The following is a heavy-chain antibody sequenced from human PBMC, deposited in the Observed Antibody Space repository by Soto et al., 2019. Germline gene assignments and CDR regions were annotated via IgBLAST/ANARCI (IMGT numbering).Heavy chain of an antibody. CDR2: ISGGGGST. CDR1: GFTFSNYA. D-gene: IGHD1-1*01. Sequence: GGSLRLSCAASGFTFSNYAMSWVRQAPGKGLEWVSAISGGGGSTYYADSVKGRFTISRANAKNTLYLQMNSLRAEDTAVYYCAAAQRNTWNYYFDYWGQGTLVTVSS. J-gene: IGHJ4*02. V-gene: IGHV3-23*01. CDR3: AAAQRNTWNYYFDY.